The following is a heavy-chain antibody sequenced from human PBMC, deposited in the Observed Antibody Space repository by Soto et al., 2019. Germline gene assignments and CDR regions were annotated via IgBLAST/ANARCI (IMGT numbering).Heavy chain of an antibody. D-gene: IGHD3-22*01. J-gene: IGHJ3*02. CDR3: ARVGHYYDSSGYYLDAFDI. V-gene: IGHV4-31*03. Sequence: NPSETLSLACSVSGGSISSGGYYWSWIRQHPGKGLEWIGYIYYSGSTYYNPSLKSRVTISVDTSKNQFSLKLSSVTAADTAVYYCARVGHYYDSSGYYLDAFDIWGQGTMVT. CDR2: IYYSGST. CDR1: GGSISSGGYY.